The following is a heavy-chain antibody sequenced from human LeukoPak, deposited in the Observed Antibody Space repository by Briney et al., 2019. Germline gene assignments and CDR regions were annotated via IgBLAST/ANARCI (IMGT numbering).Heavy chain of an antibody. CDR3: ARHPYHCSGGSCYSAHFDYYYYMDV. CDR1: GGSISSSSYY. V-gene: IGHV4-39*01. Sequence: PSETLSLTCTVSGGSISSSSYYWGWIRQPPGKGLEWIGSIYYSGSTYYNPSLKSRVTISVDTSKNQFSLKLSSVTAADTAVYYCARHPYHCSGGSCYSAHFDYYYYMDVWGKGTTVTVSS. J-gene: IGHJ6*03. D-gene: IGHD2-15*01. CDR2: IYYSGST.